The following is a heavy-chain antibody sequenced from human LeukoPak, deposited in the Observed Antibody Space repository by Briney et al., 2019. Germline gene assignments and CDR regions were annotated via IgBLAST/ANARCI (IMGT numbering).Heavy chain of an antibody. CDR1: GYTFTSYL. D-gene: IGHD2-15*01. V-gene: IGHV1-18*01. Sequence: ASVKVSCQASGYTFTSYLISWVRQVPGQGLEWMGWISGHNGNTDYAQKFKDRVTLTTDTSTSTAYMELRSLTPDDTALYFCATYPVVLIAAFDYWGQGTLVSVSS. CDR3: ATYPVVLIAAFDY. J-gene: IGHJ4*02. CDR2: ISGHNGNT.